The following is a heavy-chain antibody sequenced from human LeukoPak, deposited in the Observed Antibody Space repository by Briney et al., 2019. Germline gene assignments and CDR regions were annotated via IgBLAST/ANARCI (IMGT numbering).Heavy chain of an antibody. V-gene: IGHV1-8*03. J-gene: IGHJ4*02. CDR1: GYTFTSYD. Sequence: ASVKVSCKASGYTFTSYDINWVRQATGQGLEWMGWMNPNSGNTGYAQKFQGRVTITRNTSISTAYMELSSLRSEDTTVYYCASGGRDGYNYGDYFDYWGQGTLVTVSS. D-gene: IGHD5-24*01. CDR2: MNPNSGNT. CDR3: ASGGRDGYNYGDYFDY.